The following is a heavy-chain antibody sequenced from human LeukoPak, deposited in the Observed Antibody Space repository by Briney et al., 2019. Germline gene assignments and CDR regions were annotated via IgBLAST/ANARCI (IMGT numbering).Heavy chain of an antibody. CDR2: ISTSSSYI. V-gene: IGHV3-21*01. CDR1: GFTFSSYS. CDR3: ARALDSLYSSGWPSAGY. Sequence: GGSLRLSCAGSGFTFSSYSMNWVRQAPGEGLEWVSFISTSSSYIYYADSVKGRFTISRDNAKNSLYLQMNSLRAEDTAVYYCARALDSLYSSGWPSAGYWGQGTLVTVSS. J-gene: IGHJ4*02. D-gene: IGHD6-19*01.